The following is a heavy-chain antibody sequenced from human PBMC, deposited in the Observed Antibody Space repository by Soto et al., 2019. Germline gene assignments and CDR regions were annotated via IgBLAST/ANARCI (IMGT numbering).Heavy chain of an antibody. Sequence: GGSLRLSCAASGFTFSSYAISWVRQAPGQGLEWMGGIIPIFGTANYAQKFQGRVTITADESTSTAYMELSGLRSEDTAVYYCARSITIFSSPHAALHSYYGMDVWGQGTTVTVSS. D-gene: IGHD3-9*01. J-gene: IGHJ6*02. CDR3: ARSITIFSSPHAALHSYYGMDV. CDR2: IIPIFGTA. CDR1: GFTFSSYA. V-gene: IGHV1-69*01.